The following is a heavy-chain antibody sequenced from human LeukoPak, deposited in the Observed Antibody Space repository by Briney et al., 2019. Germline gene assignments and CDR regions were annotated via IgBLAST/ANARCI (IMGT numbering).Heavy chain of an antibody. D-gene: IGHD6-6*01. CDR2: INTDGSST. CDR3: ARAAYSSSSRMDV. V-gene: IGHV3-74*01. Sequence: ETLSLTCTVSGGSISSSSYYWGWVRQAPGKGLVWVSRINTDGSSTTYADSVKGRFTISRDNAKNTLYLQMNSLRAEDTAVYYCARAAYSSSSRMDVWGKGTTVTVSS. CDR1: GGSISSSSYY. J-gene: IGHJ6*04.